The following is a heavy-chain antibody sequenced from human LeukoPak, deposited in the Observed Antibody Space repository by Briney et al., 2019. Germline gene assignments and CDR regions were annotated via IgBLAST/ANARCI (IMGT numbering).Heavy chain of an antibody. Sequence: KPSETLSLTCTVSGGSISGYYWSWIRQPPGKGLEWIGYIYYSGSTNYNPSLKSRVTISVDTSKNQFSLKLSSVTAADTAVYYCARETRSSWSSNFDYWGQGTLVTVSS. CDR2: IYYSGST. V-gene: IGHV4-59*01. D-gene: IGHD6-13*01. CDR1: GGSISGYY. J-gene: IGHJ4*02. CDR3: ARETRSSWSSNFDY.